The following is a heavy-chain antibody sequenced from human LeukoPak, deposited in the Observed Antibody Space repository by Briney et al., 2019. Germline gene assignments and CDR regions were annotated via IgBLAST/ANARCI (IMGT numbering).Heavy chain of an antibody. D-gene: IGHD6-13*01. J-gene: IGHJ4*02. Sequence: GGSLRLSCAASGFTFSDYYMSWIRQAPGKGLEWVSYISSSGSTIYYADSVKGRFTISRDNAKNSLYLQMNSLRAEDTAVYYCASTDIAAAGTVDYRGQGTLVTVSS. V-gene: IGHV3-11*01. CDR3: ASTDIAAAGTVDY. CDR1: GFTFSDYY. CDR2: ISSSGSTI.